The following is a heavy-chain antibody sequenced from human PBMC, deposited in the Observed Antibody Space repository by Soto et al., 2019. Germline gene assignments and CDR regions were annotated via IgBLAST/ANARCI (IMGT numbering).Heavy chain of an antibody. V-gene: IGHV3-74*01. Sequence: GGSLRLSCAASGFTFSNHRMHWVRQGPGKGLEWVSRIISGGSRVSYADSVKGRFTIARDNAKNTLYLEMHSLTAEDTAAYYCGRESSSKGGMDVWGQGTTVTVSS. CDR1: GFTFSNHR. J-gene: IGHJ6*02. CDR3: GRESSSKGGMDV. CDR2: IISGGSRV. D-gene: IGHD6-6*01.